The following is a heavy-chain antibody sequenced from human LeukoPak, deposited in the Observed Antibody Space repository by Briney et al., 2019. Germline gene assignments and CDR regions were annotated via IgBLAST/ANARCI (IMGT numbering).Heavy chain of an antibody. V-gene: IGHV4-39*01. D-gene: IGHD3-10*01. CDR1: GGSVSSTTYF. J-gene: IGHJ4*02. CDR2: INYSGST. CDR3: ARYVVYGSGKYYFDY. Sequence: SETLSLICTVSGGSVSSTTYFWSWIRQPPGKGLEWIASINYSGSTYYNPSLKSRVTISVDTSENQFSLKLSSVTAADTAVYYCARYVVYGSGKYYFDYWGQGTLVTVSS.